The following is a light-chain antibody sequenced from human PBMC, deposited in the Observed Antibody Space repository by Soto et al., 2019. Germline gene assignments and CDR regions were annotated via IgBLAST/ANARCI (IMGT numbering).Light chain of an antibody. J-gene: IGLJ3*02. CDR3: SSYAGSNNLV. CDR2: EVS. V-gene: IGLV2-8*01. Sequence: QSVLTQPPSASGSPGQSVTISCTGTSSDVGGYNYVSWYQQHPGKAPKLMIYEVSKRPSGVPDRFSGSKSGNTASLTVSGLQAEDEAAYYCSSYAGSNNLVFAGGTKLTVL. CDR1: SSDVGGYNY.